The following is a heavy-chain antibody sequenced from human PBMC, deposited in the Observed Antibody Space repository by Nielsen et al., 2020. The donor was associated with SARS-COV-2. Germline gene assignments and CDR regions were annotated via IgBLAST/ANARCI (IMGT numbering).Heavy chain of an antibody. V-gene: IGHV4-30-4*01. CDR1: GGSISSGDYY. CDR3: ARVVGVVTIFGVVISNYFDY. CDR2: IYYSGGT. J-gene: IGHJ4*02. Sequence: SETLSLTCTVSGGSISSGDYYWSWIRQPPGKGLEWIGYIYYSGGTYFNPSLKSRLTMSVDTSKNQFSLKLSSVTAADTALYYCARVVGVVTIFGVVISNYFDYWGQGTLVTVSS. D-gene: IGHD3-3*01.